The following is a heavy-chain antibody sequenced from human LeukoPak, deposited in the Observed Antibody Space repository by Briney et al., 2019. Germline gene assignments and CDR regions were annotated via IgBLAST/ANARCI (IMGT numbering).Heavy chain of an antibody. CDR1: GFTFSSYG. V-gene: IGHV3-23*01. Sequence: GGSLRLSCAASGFTFSSYGMSWVRQAPGKGLDWVSAISGSGGSANYADSVTGRFTISRDNSKDTLYLQMNSLRAEDTAVYYCARQGGRPREYYFDYWGQGTLVTVSS. D-gene: IGHD6-6*01. J-gene: IGHJ4*02. CDR3: ARQGGRPREYYFDY. CDR2: ISGSGGSA.